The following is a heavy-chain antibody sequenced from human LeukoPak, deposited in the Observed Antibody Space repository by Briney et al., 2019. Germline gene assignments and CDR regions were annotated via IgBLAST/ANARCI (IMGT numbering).Heavy chain of an antibody. V-gene: IGHV4-39*07. CDR2: IYHSGST. Sequence: PSETLSLTCTVSGGSISSSSYYWGWIRQPPGKGLEWIGSIYHSGSTYYNPSLKSRVTISVDTSKNQFSLKLSSVTAADTAVYYCAREQKIAARPFDYWGQGTLVTVSS. CDR1: GGSISSSSYY. J-gene: IGHJ4*02. CDR3: AREQKIAARPFDY. D-gene: IGHD6-6*01.